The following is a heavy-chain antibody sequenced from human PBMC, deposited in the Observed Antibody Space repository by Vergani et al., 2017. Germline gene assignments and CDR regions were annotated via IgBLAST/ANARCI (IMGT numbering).Heavy chain of an antibody. V-gene: IGHV1-69*11. Sequence: QVQLVQSGAEVKKPGSSVKVSCKASGGTFSSYAISWVRQAPGQGLEWMGRIIPILGTANYAQKFQGRVTITADESTSTAYMELSSLRSADPAVYYCARPSKGLLWCGEFGGYMDVWGKGTTVTVSS. CDR2: IIPILGTA. CDR3: ARPSKGLLWCGEFGGYMDV. D-gene: IGHD3-10*01. J-gene: IGHJ6*03. CDR1: GGTFSSYA.